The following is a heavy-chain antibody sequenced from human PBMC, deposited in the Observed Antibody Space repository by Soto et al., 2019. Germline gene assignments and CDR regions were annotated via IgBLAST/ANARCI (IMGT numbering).Heavy chain of an antibody. CDR3: ARGAVHRHYNYWSGYYFADWFDS. CDR2: INHSGGT. V-gene: IGHV4-34*01. Sequence: NPSETLSLTCAVYGGSFGGYFWSWIRQPPGKGLEWIGEINHSGGTNYNPSLKSRSTISLDTSTNKFSLKLSSVTAADTAVYYCARGAVHRHYNYWSGYYFADWFDSWGQGSLVTVSS. D-gene: IGHD3-3*01. CDR1: GGSFGGYF. J-gene: IGHJ5*01.